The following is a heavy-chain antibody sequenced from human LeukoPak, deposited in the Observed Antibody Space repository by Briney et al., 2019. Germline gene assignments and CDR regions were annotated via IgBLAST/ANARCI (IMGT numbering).Heavy chain of an antibody. CDR3: ARDQVKRLFYFDY. J-gene: IGHJ4*02. V-gene: IGHV3-74*03. CDR2: INNDGTAT. CDR1: GLTLSTYW. D-gene: IGHD4/OR15-4a*01. Sequence: TGGSLRLSCAASGLTLSTYWMHWVRQAPGKGLVWVSHINNDGTATTYADSVKGRFTISRDNSKNTLYLQMNSLTTEDTAVYFCARDQVKRLFYFDYWGQGTLVTVSS.